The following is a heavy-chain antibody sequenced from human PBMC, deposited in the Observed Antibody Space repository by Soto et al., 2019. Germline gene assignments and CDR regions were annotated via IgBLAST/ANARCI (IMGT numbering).Heavy chain of an antibody. D-gene: IGHD2-2*01. Sequence: PGESLKISCKGSGYSFTTYWSAWVRQMPGEGLEWMGIIHPGDSDTRYSPSFQGQVTISIDTSKNQFSLNLSSVTAAHTAVYYCARGLGYQLRINWFDPWGQGTLVTVSS. CDR1: GYSFTTYW. V-gene: IGHV5-51*01. CDR2: IHPGDSDT. J-gene: IGHJ5*02. CDR3: ARGLGYQLRINWFDP.